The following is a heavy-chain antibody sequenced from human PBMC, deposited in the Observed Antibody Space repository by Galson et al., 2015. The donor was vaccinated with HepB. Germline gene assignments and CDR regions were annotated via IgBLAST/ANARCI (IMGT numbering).Heavy chain of an antibody. D-gene: IGHD3-10*01. V-gene: IGHV3-7*01. CDR2: IKEDGGAK. Sequence: SLRLSCATSGFAFSTYWMTWVRQAPGKGLEWVGNIKEDGGAKNYADTVKGRFTISRDNDKDSLYLQMNSLRAEDTAVYYCASSGYWGQGTLVTVSS. CDR1: GFAFSTYW. J-gene: IGHJ4*02. CDR3: ASSGY.